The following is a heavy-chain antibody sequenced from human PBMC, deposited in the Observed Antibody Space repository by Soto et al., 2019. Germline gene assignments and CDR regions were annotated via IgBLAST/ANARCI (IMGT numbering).Heavy chain of an antibody. CDR1: GGSFSGYY. CDR2: INHSGST. V-gene: IGHV4-34*01. CDR3: ARLSGYYDILTGYNNWFDP. Sequence: SETLSLTCAVYGGSFSGYYWSWIRQPPGKGLEWIGEINHSGSTNYNPSLKSRVTISVDTSKNQFSLKLSSVTAADTAVYYCARLSGYYDILTGYNNWFDPWGQGTLVTVSS. J-gene: IGHJ5*02. D-gene: IGHD3-9*01.